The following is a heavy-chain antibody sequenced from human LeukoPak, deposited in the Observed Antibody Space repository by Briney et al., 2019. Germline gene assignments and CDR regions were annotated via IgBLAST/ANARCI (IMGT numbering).Heavy chain of an antibody. CDR1: GGSFSGYY. V-gene: IGHV4-34*01. CDR2: VNHSGST. J-gene: IGHJ4*02. Sequence: SETLSLTCAVYGGSFSGYYWSWIRQPPGKGLEWIGEVNHSGSTNYNPSLKSRVTISVDTSKNQFSLKLSSVTAADTAVYYCASLASGDYTTFDYWGQGTLVTVSS. D-gene: IGHD4-17*01. CDR3: ASLASGDYTTFDY.